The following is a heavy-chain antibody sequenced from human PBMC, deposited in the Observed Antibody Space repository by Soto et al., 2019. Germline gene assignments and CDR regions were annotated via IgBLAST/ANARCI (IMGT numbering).Heavy chain of an antibody. D-gene: IGHD7-27*01. CDR1: GGSISSGGYY. CDR3: ARGPSGDKVDY. Sequence: SETLSLTCTVSGGSISSGGYYWSWIRQHPGKGLEWIGYIYYSGSTNYNPSLKSRVTISVDTSKNQFSLKLSSVTAADTAVYYCARGPSGDKVDYWGQGTLVTVSS. J-gene: IGHJ4*02. V-gene: IGHV4-30-4*08. CDR2: IYYSGST.